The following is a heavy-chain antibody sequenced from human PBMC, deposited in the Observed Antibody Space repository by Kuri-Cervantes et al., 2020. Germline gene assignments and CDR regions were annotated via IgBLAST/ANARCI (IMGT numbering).Heavy chain of an antibody. CDR3: ARPTRPDYYYYMDV. CDR2: ISGAAGST. V-gene: IGHV3-23*01. Sequence: GGSLRLSCAASGFTFSSYAMSWVRQAPGKGLEWVSTISGAAGSTKYADSVKGRFTISRDNSKNTLYLQMNSLRAEDMAVYYCARPTRPDYYYYMDVWGKGTTVTVSS. D-gene: IGHD4-17*01. CDR1: GFTFSSYA. J-gene: IGHJ6*03.